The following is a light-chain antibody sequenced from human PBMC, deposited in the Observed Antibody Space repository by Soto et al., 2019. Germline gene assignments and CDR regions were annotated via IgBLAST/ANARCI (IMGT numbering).Light chain of an antibody. V-gene: IGKV3-11*01. CDR1: QSVGSF. CDR2: DAF. Sequence: EIVLTQSPATLSLSPGERATLSCRASQSVGSFLAWYQQKPGQAPRLLIYDAFNRAPGIPARFSGSGSGTDFTLTISSLEPDDFAVYYCQQRSNWPLTFGRGTKVEI. CDR3: QQRSNWPLT. J-gene: IGKJ1*01.